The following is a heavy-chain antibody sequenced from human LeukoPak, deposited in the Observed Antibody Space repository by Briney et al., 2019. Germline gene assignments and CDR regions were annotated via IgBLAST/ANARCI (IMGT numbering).Heavy chain of an antibody. CDR1: GESIRSSY. Sequence: PSETLSLTCTVSGESIRSSYWSWIRQSPGKGLEWVRYISTSANTNYNPSLKSRASISIDTSKNQLSLKLSSVPAAETAVYYCARLRNFEENYYYIDVWAKGTTVTVSS. CDR3: ARLRNFEENYYYIDV. V-gene: IGHV4-4*09. D-gene: IGHD3-9*01. CDR2: ISTSANT. J-gene: IGHJ6*03.